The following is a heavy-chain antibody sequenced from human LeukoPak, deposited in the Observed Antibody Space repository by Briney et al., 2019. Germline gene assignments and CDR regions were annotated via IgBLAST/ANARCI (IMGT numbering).Heavy chain of an antibody. J-gene: IGHJ4*02. V-gene: IGHV4-4*02. CDR3: ARGLYGSDSY. D-gene: IGHD6-19*01. CDR2: IHHSGST. Sequence: SETLSLTCAVSGASVSSSNWWIWVRQPPKKGLEWIGEIHHSGSTNYNPSLKSRVTMSVDTSKNQISLRLSSETAADTAVYYCARGLYGSDSYWGQGNLVTVSS. CDR1: GASVSSSNW.